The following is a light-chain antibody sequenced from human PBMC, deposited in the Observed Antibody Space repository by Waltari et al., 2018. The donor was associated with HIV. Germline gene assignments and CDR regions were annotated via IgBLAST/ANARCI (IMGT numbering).Light chain of an antibody. J-gene: IGLJ3*02. CDR3: ATWDDSLSGPV. CDR2: RSN. V-gene: IGLV1-47*01. Sequence: QSVLTQPPSASGTPGQRIAISCSGSSSNTGSTYVYWYQQLPGTAPKVLIYRSNQRPSGVPDRFSGSKSGTSASLAISALRSEDEADYYCATWDDSLSGPVFGGGTKLTVL. CDR1: SSNTGSTY.